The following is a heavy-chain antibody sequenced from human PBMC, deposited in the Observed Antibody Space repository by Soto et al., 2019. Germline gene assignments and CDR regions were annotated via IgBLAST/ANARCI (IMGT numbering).Heavy chain of an antibody. Sequence: EVQLVESGGGLVQPGGSPRLSCAASGFTFSDYYMDWVRQVPGKGLEWVGRTRNKASSYTTEYVPSVRGRFSISRDASKDSMYLQMNSLKTEDTAVYYCARDTGGSYDYWGQGALVTVSS. V-gene: IGHV3-72*01. D-gene: IGHD1-26*01. CDR3: ARDTGGSYDY. J-gene: IGHJ4*02. CDR1: GFTFSDYY. CDR2: TRNKASSYTT.